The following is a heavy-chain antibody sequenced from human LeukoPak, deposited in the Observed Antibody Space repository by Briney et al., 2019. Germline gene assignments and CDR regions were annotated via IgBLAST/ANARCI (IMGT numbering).Heavy chain of an antibody. CDR1: GGSISSYY. J-gene: IGHJ6*02. Sequence: PSETLSLTCTVSGGSISSYYWSWIRQPPGKGLEWIGYIYYSGSTNYNPSLKSRVTISVDTSKNQFSLKLSSVTAADTAVYYCAREPRGYDFWSGYQESYGMDVWGQGTTVTVSS. CDR3: AREPRGYDFWSGYQESYGMDV. CDR2: IYYSGST. V-gene: IGHV4-59*01. D-gene: IGHD3-3*01.